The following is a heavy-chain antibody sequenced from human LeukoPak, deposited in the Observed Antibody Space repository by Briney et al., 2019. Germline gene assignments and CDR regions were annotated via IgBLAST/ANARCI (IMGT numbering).Heavy chain of an antibody. V-gene: IGHV3-48*03. D-gene: IGHD6-19*01. J-gene: IGHJ4*02. CDR3: AMISGWYCDY. Sequence: GGSLRLSCAASGFTFSSYEMNWVRQAPGEGLEWISYISSRGGTIKYADSVKGRFTISRDNAKNSLYLQMNSLRAEDTAVYYCAMISGWYCDYWGQGTLVTVSS. CDR2: ISSRGGTI. CDR1: GFTFSSYE.